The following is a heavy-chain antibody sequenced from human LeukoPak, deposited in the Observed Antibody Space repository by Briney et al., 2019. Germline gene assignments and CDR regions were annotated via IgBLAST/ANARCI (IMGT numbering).Heavy chain of an antibody. Sequence: PGGSLRLSCAASGFTFTNAWMGWVREAPGKGLEWVGRIKSESDGGTTDYAAPVKGRFTISRDDSENMLYLQLNSLKTEDTAVYYCATGANRGVIAQSLDYWGQGTLVTVSS. CDR3: ATGANRGVIAQSLDY. J-gene: IGHJ4*02. D-gene: IGHD3-10*01. CDR2: IKSESDGGTT. V-gene: IGHV3-15*01. CDR1: GFTFTNAW.